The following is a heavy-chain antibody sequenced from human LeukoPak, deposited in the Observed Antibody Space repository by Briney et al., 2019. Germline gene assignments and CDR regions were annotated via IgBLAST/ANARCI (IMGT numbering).Heavy chain of an antibody. D-gene: IGHD2-2*02. CDR3: ARSGYCSSTSCYMDYYYYYMDV. CDR1: GYTFTSYG. J-gene: IGHJ6*03. CDR2: ISAYNGNT. Sequence: EASVKVSCKASGYTFTSYGISWVRQAPGQGLEWMGWISAYNGNTNYAQKLQGRVTMTTDTSTSTAYMELRSLRSDDTAVYYCARSGYCSSTSCYMDYYYYYMDVWGKGTTVTVSS. V-gene: IGHV1-18*01.